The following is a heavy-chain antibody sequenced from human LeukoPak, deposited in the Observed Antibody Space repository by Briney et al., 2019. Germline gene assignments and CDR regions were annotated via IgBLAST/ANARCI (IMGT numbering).Heavy chain of an antibody. Sequence: ASVKVSCKASGGTFRSYAISWVRQAPGQGLEWMGRIIPILGIANYAQKFQGRVTITADKSTSTAYMELSSLRSEDTAVYYCAREGGGYSGYDYEGYYFDYWGQGTLVTVSS. D-gene: IGHD5-12*01. V-gene: IGHV1-69*04. J-gene: IGHJ4*02. CDR2: IIPILGIA. CDR1: GGTFRSYA. CDR3: AREGGGYSGYDYEGYYFDY.